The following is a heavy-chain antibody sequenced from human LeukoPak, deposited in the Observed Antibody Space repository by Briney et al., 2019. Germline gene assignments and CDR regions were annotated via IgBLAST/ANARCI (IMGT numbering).Heavy chain of an antibody. D-gene: IGHD3-22*01. CDR1: GYTFTGYY. CDR3: ARLGVDSSGYYRDAFDI. V-gene: IGHV1-2*02. J-gene: IGHJ3*02. CDR2: INPNSGGT. Sequence: ASVKVSCKASGYTFTGYYMRWVRQAPGQGLEWMGWINPNSGGTNYAQKFQGRVTMTRDTSISTAYMELSRLRSDDTAVYYCARLGVDSSGYYRDAFDIWGQGTMVTVSS.